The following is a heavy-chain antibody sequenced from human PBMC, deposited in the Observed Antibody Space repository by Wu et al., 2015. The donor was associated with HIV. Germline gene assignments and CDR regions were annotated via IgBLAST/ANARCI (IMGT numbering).Heavy chain of an antibody. CDR3: AGGGGRTSMDPFDY. J-gene: IGHJ4*02. Sequence: QMQLVQSGAEGKKPGASVKISCKASGYTFTSYYLHWVRQAPGQGLEWMGIINTSSGSTAYAQRFQGRVTLSRDTSTTTVYMELSTLTSDDTAIYYCAGGGGRTSMDPFDYWGQGTLVTVSS. D-gene: IGHD5-18*01. CDR1: GYTFTSYY. V-gene: IGHV1-46*01. CDR2: INTSSGST.